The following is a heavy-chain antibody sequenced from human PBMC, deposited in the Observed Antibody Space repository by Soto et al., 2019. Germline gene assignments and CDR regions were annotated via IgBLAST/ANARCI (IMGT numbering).Heavy chain of an antibody. CDR3: VKDHCGGDCYSDAYFDY. J-gene: IGHJ4*02. CDR2: IWYDGSNQ. CDR1: GFSFTTYG. V-gene: IGHV3-33*06. Sequence: GGSLRLSCAASGFSFTTYGLHWVRQAPGKGLEWVAVIWYDGSNQYYADSVKGRFTISRDNSKNILYLEMNSLRVDDTAVYYCVKDHCGGDCYSDAYFDYWGQGTLVTGSS. D-gene: IGHD2-21*02.